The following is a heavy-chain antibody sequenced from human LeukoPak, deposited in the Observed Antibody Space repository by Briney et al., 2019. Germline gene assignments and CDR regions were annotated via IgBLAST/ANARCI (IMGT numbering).Heavy chain of an antibody. CDR2: ISTYNGNT. CDR3: AREGAHCSSTSCQRAFDI. V-gene: IGHV1-18*01. D-gene: IGHD2-2*01. J-gene: IGHJ3*02. CDR1: GYTFTSYG. Sequence: ASVKVSCKASGYTFTSYGISWVRQAPGQGLEWMGWISTYNGNTNYAQKLQGRVTTTTDTSTSTAYMELRSLRSDDTAVYYCAREGAHCSSTSCQRAFDIWGQGTMVTVSS.